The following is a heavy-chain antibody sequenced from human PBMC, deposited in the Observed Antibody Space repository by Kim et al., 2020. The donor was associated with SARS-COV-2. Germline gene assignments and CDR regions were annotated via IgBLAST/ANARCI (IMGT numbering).Heavy chain of an antibody. CDR1: GGSISSSSYY. CDR3: ARHQAHDYDILTGYIWWGAVEAEY. CDR2: IYYSGST. J-gene: IGHJ4*02. D-gene: IGHD3-9*01. V-gene: IGHV4-39*01. Sequence: SETLSLTCTVSGGSISSSSYYWGWIRQPPGKGLEWIGSIYYSGSTYYNPSLKSRVTISVDTSKNQFSLKLSSVTAADTAVYYCARHQAHDYDILTGYIWWGAVEAEYWGQGTLVTVSS.